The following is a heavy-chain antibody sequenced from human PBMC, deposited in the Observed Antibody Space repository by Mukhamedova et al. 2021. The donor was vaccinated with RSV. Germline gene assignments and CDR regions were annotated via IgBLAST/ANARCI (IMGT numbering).Heavy chain of an antibody. D-gene: IGHD1-1*01. Sequence: ISAYNGNTNYAQKLQGRVTMTTDTSTSTAYMELRSLRSDDTAVYYCARGVHWNDDYWGQGTLVTVSS. CDR3: ARGVHWNDDY. J-gene: IGHJ4*02. V-gene: IGHV1-18*01. CDR2: ISAYNGNT.